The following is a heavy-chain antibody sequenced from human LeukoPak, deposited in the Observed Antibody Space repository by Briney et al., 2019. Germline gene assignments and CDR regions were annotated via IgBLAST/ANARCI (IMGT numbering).Heavy chain of an antibody. Sequence: ASVKVSCKASSYRFSRYGISWVRQAPGQGPEWVGWVSVFNGDTKYAQKFQGRVTVTTEISTDTAYMELSSLRSDDTGVYYCARGHGYYYYMDVWGQGTTVTVSS. J-gene: IGHJ6*03. D-gene: IGHD3-3*01. CDR1: SYRFSRYG. CDR2: VSVFNGDT. CDR3: ARGHGYYYYMDV. V-gene: IGHV1-18*01.